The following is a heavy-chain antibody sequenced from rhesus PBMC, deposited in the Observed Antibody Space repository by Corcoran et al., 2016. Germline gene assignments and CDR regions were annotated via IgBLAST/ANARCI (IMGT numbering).Heavy chain of an antibody. Sequence: QVQLQESGPGLVKPSETLSLTCAVSGGSISADYYWSWIRQPPGKGLEWIGDIYGRWGGTNYNPALKNGGDISIDTSKNQVALKLSCGTAADTAVYYCARDLANNWWDYWGQGVLVTVSS. CDR1: GGSISADYY. J-gene: IGHJ4*01. CDR3: ARDLANNWWDY. D-gene: IGHD1-20*01. V-gene: IGHV4-106*01. CDR2: IYGRWGGT.